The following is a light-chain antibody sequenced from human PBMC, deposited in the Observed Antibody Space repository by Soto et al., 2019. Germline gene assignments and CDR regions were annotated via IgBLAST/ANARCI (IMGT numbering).Light chain of an antibody. CDR2: GAS. Sequence: EIVMTQSPATLSVSPGERATLSCRASQSVSSNLAWYQQKPGQAPRLLIYGASTRATGIPDRFSGSGSGTELTLTIRRLHSEDFLLYYCEQYNNWPRAISCAGGPKV. CDR1: QSVSSN. CDR3: EQYNNWPRAIS. J-gene: IGKJ4*01. V-gene: IGKV3-15*01.